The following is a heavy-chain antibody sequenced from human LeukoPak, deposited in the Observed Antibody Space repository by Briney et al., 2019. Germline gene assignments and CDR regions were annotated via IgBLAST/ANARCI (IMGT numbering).Heavy chain of an antibody. J-gene: IGHJ5*02. CDR3: ARAGMAARPPET. CDR1: GGSISSSSYY. CDR2: IYYSGST. V-gene: IGHV4-39*07. Sequence: SETLSLTCTVSGGSISSSSYYWGWIRQPPGKRLEWIGSIYYSGSTYYNPSLKSRVTISVDTSKNQFSLKLSSVTAADTAVYYCARAGMAARPPETWGQGTLVTVSS. D-gene: IGHD6-6*01.